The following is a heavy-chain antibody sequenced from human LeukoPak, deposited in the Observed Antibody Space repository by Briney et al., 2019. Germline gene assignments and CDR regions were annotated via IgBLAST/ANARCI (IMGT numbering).Heavy chain of an antibody. CDR2: INQDGSEK. CDR3: ARDRALYDSRRGYYYTEDDY. J-gene: IGHJ4*02. V-gene: IGHV3-7*01. D-gene: IGHD3-22*01. CDR1: GFTFSTYW. Sequence: PGGSLRLSCAASGFTFSTYWMSWVRQAPGKGLEWVANINQDGSEKYSVDSVKGRFTISRDNAKSSLYLQMNNLRADDTAVYYCARDRALYDSRRGYYYTEDDYWVQGTLVTVSS.